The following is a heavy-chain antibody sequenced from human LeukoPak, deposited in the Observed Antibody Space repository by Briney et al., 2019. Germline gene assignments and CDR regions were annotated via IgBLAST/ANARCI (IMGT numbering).Heavy chain of an antibody. Sequence: PSETLSLTCTVSGGSISSSSHYWGWIRQPPGKGLEWIGSISYSGSTYYNPSLKSRVTKSVDTSKNQFSLKLTSVTAADTAVYYCARQLWVGEFVGAFDIWGQGTMATVSS. CDR2: ISYSGST. D-gene: IGHD3-10*01. CDR1: GGSISSSSHY. J-gene: IGHJ3*02. V-gene: IGHV4-39*07. CDR3: ARQLWVGEFVGAFDI.